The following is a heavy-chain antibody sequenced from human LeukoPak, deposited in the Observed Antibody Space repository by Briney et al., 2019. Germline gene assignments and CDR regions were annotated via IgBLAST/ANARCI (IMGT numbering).Heavy chain of an antibody. CDR1: GFTFSSYA. J-gene: IGHJ5*02. D-gene: IGHD6-19*01. CDR3: ARDSSGWDNWFDP. V-gene: IGHV3-23*01. Sequence: GGSLRLSSVASGFTFSSYAMNWVRQTPGKGLEWISSIIHSGINIYYADSVKGRFTISRDNSKNTLYLQMDSLRAEDTAVYYCARDSSGWDNWFDPWGQGTLVTVSS. CDR2: IIHSGINI.